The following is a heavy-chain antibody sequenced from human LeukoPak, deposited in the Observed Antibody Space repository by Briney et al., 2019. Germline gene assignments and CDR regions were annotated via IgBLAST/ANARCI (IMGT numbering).Heavy chain of an antibody. V-gene: IGHV4-34*01. J-gene: IGHJ6*02. Sequence: SETLSLTCAVYGVSFSGYYWSWIRQPPGKGLEWIGEINHSGSTNYNPSLKSRVTISVDTSKNQFSLKLSSVTAADTAVYYCARGPGYSSGWFGKGTYYHYGMDVWGQGTTVTVSS. D-gene: IGHD6-19*01. CDR1: GVSFSGYY. CDR2: INHSGST. CDR3: ARGPGYSSGWFGKGTYYHYGMDV.